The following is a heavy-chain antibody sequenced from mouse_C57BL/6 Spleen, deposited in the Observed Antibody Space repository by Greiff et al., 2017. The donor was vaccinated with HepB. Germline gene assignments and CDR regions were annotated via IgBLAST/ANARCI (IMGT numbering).Heavy chain of an antibody. CDR1: GFTFSDYY. CDR2: INYDGSST. CDR3: AREEDYDGSWFAY. Sequence: EVQLQESEGGLVQPGSSMKLSCTASGFTFSDYYMAWVRQVPEKGLEWVANINYDGSSTYYLDSLKSRFIISRDNAKNILYLQMSSLKSEDTATYYCAREEDYDGSWFAYWGQGTLVTVSA. D-gene: IGHD2-4*01. V-gene: IGHV5-16*01. J-gene: IGHJ3*01.